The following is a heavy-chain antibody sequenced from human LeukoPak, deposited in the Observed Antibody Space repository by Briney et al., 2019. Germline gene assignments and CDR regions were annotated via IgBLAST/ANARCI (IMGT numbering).Heavy chain of an antibody. CDR2: ISSSSSYI. J-gene: IGHJ3*02. V-gene: IGHV3-21*01. Sequence: PGGSLRLSCAASGFTFSSYSMNWVRQAPGKGLEWVSSISSSSSYICYADSVKGRFTISRDNAKNSLYLQMNSLRAEDTAVYYCARDLDKGIWGQGTMVTVSS. D-gene: IGHD2-2*03. CDR1: GFTFSSYS. CDR3: ARDLDKGI.